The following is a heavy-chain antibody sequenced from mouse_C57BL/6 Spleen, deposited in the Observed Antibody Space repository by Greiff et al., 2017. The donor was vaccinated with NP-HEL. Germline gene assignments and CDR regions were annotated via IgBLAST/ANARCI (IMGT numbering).Heavy chain of an antibody. Sequence: EVKLMESGGGLVKPGGSLKLSCAASGFTFSDYGMHWVRQAPEKGLEWVAYISSGSSTIYYADTVKGRFTISRDNAKNTLFLQMTSLRSEDTAMYYCARIRGRRPAWFACRGPGALVTVSA. CDR3: ARIRGRRPAWFAC. CDR2: ISSGSSTI. D-gene: IGHD1-3*01. V-gene: IGHV5-17*01. J-gene: IGHJ3*01. CDR1: GFTFSDYG.